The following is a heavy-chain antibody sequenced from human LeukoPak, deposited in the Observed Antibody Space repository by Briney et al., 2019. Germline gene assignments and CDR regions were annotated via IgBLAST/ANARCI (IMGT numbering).Heavy chain of an antibody. J-gene: IGHJ4*02. Sequence: ASVKVSCKASGYTFTGYYMHWVRQAPGQGLEWMGWSNPNSGGTNYAQKFQGRVTMTRDTSISTAYMELSRLRSDDTAVYYWAREQADGDYYDSSGLDYWGQGTLVTVSS. D-gene: IGHD3-22*01. CDR3: AREQADGDYYDSSGLDY. V-gene: IGHV1-2*02. CDR1: GYTFTGYY. CDR2: SNPNSGGT.